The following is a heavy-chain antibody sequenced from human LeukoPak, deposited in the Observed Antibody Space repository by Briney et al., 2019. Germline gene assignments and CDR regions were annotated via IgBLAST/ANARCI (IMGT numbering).Heavy chain of an antibody. D-gene: IGHD6-19*01. V-gene: IGHV3-23*01. CDR3: AEDLEEQWLVRYFDY. J-gene: IGHJ4*02. CDR2: ISGSGGSS. Sequence: GGSLRLSCAASGFTFSDHYMDWVRQAPGKGLEWVSGISGSGGSSYYADSVKGRFAISRDNSKNTLYLQMNSLRAEDTAVYYCAEDLEEQWLVRYFDYWGQGTLVTVSS. CDR1: GFTFSDHY.